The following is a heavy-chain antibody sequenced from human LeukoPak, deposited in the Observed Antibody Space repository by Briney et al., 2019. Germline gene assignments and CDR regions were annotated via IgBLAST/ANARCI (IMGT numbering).Heavy chain of an antibody. D-gene: IGHD6-13*01. CDR3: ANQGQEQQLVFDY. CDR1: GFTFSSYG. J-gene: IGHJ4*02. Sequence: GGSLRLSCAASGFTFSSYGMHWVRQAPGKGLEWVAFIRYDGSNKYYADSVKGRFTISRDNSKNTLYLQMNSLRAEDTAVYYCANQGQEQQLVFDYWGQGTLVTVSS. V-gene: IGHV3-30*02. CDR2: IRYDGSNK.